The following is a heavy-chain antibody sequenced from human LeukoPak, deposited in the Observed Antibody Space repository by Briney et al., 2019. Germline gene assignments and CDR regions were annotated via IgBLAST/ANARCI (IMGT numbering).Heavy chain of an antibody. V-gene: IGHV3-48*02. Sequence: PGGSLRLSCAASGFTFGEHSMNWIRQAPGKGLEWLSYITTSSNTIFYADSVKGRFTISRDNAKSSLYLQMNSLRDEDTAVYYCARAAATTENAFDYWGQGTLVTVSS. CDR2: ITTSSNTI. J-gene: IGHJ4*02. D-gene: IGHD1-1*01. CDR1: GFTFGEHS. CDR3: ARAAATTENAFDY.